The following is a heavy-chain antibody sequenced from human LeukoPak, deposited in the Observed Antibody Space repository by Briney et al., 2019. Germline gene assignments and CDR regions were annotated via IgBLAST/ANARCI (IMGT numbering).Heavy chain of an antibody. CDR3: AKDPIVGATSCYFDY. J-gene: IGHJ4*02. Sequence: GGSLRLSCAASGFTFSDYYMSWIRQAPGKGLEWVSYISSSGSTIYYADSVKGRFTISRDNSKNTLFLQMNSLRVEDTAVYYCAKDPIVGATSCYFDYWGQGTLVTVSS. CDR1: GFTFSDYY. V-gene: IGHV3-11*01. D-gene: IGHD1-26*01. CDR2: ISSSGSTI.